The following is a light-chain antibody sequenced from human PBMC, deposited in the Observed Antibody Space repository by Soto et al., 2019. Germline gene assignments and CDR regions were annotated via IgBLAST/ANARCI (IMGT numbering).Light chain of an antibody. CDR2: EDN. CDR3: QSYDSSNPVV. V-gene: IGLV6-57*04. J-gene: IGLJ2*01. CDR1: SGSIASNY. Sequence: NCMLTQPHSVSESPGKTVTISCTRSSGSIASNYVQWYQQRPGSAPTTVIYEDNQRPSGVPDRFSGSIDSSSNSASLTISGLKTGDEADYYCQSYDSSNPVVFGGGTKLTVL.